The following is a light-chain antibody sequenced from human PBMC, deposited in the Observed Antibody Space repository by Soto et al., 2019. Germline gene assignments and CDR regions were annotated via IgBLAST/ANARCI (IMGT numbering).Light chain of an antibody. V-gene: IGKV3-11*01. J-gene: IGKJ5*01. Sequence: EIVLTQSPATLSLSPGERATLSCRASQSVGSYLAWYQQKPGQAPRLLIYDASNRATGIPARFSGSGSGIDFTLTISSLEPEDFAVYYCQQRSNWPPITFGQGTRLEIK. CDR3: QQRSNWPPIT. CDR1: QSVGSY. CDR2: DAS.